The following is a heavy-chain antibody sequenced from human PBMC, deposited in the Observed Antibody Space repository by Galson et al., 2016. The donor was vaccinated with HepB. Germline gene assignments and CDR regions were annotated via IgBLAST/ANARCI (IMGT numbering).Heavy chain of an antibody. CDR1: GLTVSSHY. D-gene: IGHD3-10*01. Sequence: SLRLSCAASGLTVSSHYMSWVRLAPAKGLEWVSVMYISGSTHYADSVKGRFTVSRDSSKNTFFLEMINLIAEDTALYFRVRIAGFYGSGVYPRPPSDYSGVDVWGQGTTVTVSS. CDR3: VRIAGFYGSGVYPRPPSDYSGVDV. CDR2: MYISGST. V-gene: IGHV3-66*01. J-gene: IGHJ6*02.